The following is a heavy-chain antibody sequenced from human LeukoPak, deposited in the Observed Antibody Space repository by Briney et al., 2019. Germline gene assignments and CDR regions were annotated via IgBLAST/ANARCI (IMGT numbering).Heavy chain of an antibody. V-gene: IGHV3-23*01. J-gene: IGHJ4*02. D-gene: IGHD6-19*01. CDR1: GFTFSSYA. CDR2: ISGSGGST. Sequence: GGSLRLSCAASGFTFSSYAMSWVRQAPGKGLEWVSAISGSGGSTYYADSVKGRFTISRDNSENTLYLQMNSLRAADTAVYYCAKDLGQWLVLFLPDWGQGTLVTVSS. CDR3: AKDLGQWLVLFLPD.